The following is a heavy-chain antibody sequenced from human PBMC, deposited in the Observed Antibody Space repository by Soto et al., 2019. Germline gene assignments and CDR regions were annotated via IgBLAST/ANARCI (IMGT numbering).Heavy chain of an antibody. CDR2: INPCDGST. CDR3: ARGVNRPDCYWAWGFDP. CDR1: GYIFTDYS. J-gene: IGHJ5*02. Sequence: QVHLVQSGAEVKRPGASVKISCKTFGYIFTDYSIHWVRQAPGQGLEWMGKINPCDGSTEYALNFEGTISMTRHTSTATVYFELASVRSGDTAVFCCARGVNRPDCYWAWGFDPWGQGTLVTASS. D-gene: IGHD2-8*02. V-gene: IGHV1-46*01.